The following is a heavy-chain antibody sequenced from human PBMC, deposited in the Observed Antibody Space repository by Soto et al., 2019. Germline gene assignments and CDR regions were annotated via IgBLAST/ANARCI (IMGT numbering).Heavy chain of an antibody. Sequence: TLSLTCTVSGGSISSYYWSWIRQPPGKGLEWIGSIYYSGSTNYSPSLKSRVTISVDTSKNQFSLKLSSVTAADTAVYYCARTYGDYVFDYWGQGTLVTVSS. CDR2: IYYSGST. V-gene: IGHV4-59*01. CDR3: ARTYGDYVFDY. J-gene: IGHJ4*02. CDR1: GGSISSYY. D-gene: IGHD4-17*01.